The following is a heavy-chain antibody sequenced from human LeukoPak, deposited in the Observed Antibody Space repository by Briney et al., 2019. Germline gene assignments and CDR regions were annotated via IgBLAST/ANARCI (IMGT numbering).Heavy chain of an antibody. CDR2: IYPGDSDT. CDR3: ARRVGSSSWFFDY. J-gene: IGHJ4*02. D-gene: IGHD6-13*01. CDR1: GYSFTSYW. Sequence: GESLKISCKGSGYSFTSYWTAWVRQMPGKGLEWMGIIYPGDSDTRYSPSFQGQVTISADKSISTAYLQWGSLKASDTAMYYCARRVGSSSWFFDYWGQGTLVTVSS. V-gene: IGHV5-51*01.